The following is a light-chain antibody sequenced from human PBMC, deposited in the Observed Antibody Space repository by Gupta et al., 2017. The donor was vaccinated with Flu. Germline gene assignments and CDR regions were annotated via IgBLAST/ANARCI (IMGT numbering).Light chain of an antibody. V-gene: IGLV2-14*01. Sequence: QSALTQPASVSGSPGQSITISCTGTSSDVGGYNYVSWYQQHPGKAPKLMIYEVSKRPAVVSSRFSGSKSGNTASLTISGLQAEDAADYYGSSYTSSSTVVFGGGTKLTVL. CDR1: SSDVGGYNY. CDR3: SSYTSSSTVV. CDR2: EVS. J-gene: IGLJ2*01.